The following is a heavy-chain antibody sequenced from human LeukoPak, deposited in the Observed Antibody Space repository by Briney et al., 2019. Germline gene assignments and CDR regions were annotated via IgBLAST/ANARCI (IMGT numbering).Heavy chain of an antibody. CDR2: IYTSGST. D-gene: IGHD1-26*01. CDR3: ARTLVGATKGTNNWFDP. V-gene: IGHV4-61*02. Sequence: PSETLSLTCTVSGGSISSGSYYWSWIRQPAGKGLEWIGRIYTSGSTNYNPSLKSRVTISVDTSKNQFSLKLSSVTAADTAVYYCARTLVGATKGTNNWFDPWGQGTLVTVSS. J-gene: IGHJ5*02. CDR1: GGSISSGSYY.